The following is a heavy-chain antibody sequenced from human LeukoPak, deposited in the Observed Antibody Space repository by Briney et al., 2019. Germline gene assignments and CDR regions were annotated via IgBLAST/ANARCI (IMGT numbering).Heavy chain of an antibody. D-gene: IGHD6-19*01. CDR1: GFTFSSYW. CDR2: IKQDGSEK. J-gene: IGHJ6*02. CDR3: ARDPPVAGYGMDV. Sequence: PGGSLRLSCTGSGFTFSSYWMSWVRQAPGKGLEWVANIKQDGSEKYYVDSAKGRFTISRDNAKNSLFLQMNSLRAEDTAVYYCARDPPVAGYGMDVWGQGTTVTVSS. V-gene: IGHV3-7*01.